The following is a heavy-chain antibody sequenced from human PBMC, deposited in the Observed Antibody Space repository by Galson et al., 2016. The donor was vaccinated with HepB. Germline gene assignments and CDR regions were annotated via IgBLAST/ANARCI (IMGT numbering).Heavy chain of an antibody. V-gene: IGHV4-31*03. CDR2: ISYSGTT. J-gene: IGHJ4*02. Sequence: TLSLTCTVSGGSISSGPHFWNWIRQHAGKGLEWIGYISYSGTTYYNPSLLSRVSMSLDRSKNHFSLRLNSVTAADTAVYYCAKGDGSGSSGFDSWGQGIPVTVSS. D-gene: IGHD3-10*01. CDR3: AKGDGSGSSGFDS. CDR1: GGSISSGPHF.